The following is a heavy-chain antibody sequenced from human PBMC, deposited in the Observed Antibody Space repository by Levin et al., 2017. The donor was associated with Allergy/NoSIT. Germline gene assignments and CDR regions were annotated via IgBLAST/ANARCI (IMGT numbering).Heavy chain of an antibody. Sequence: KISCKASGGTFSSYAISWVRQAPGQGLEWMGGIIPIFGTANYAQKFQGRVTITADESTSTAYMELSSLRSEDTAVYYCARLGYYDSSGISMEVIGDPGPGWGQGTLVTVSS. CDR2: IIPIFGTA. CDR1: GGTFSSYA. D-gene: IGHD3-22*01. CDR3: ARLGYYDSSGISMEVIGDPGPG. V-gene: IGHV1-69*01. J-gene: IGHJ4*02.